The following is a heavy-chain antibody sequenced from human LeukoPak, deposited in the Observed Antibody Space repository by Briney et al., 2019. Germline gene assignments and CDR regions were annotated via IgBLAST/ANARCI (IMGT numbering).Heavy chain of an antibody. CDR2: INPNSGGT. CDR1: GYTFTGYY. J-gene: IGHJ4*02. D-gene: IGHD2-2*03. V-gene: IGHV1-2*02. Sequence: ASVKVSCKASGYTFTGYYMHWVRQAPGQGLEWMGWINPNSGGTNYAQKFQGRVTMTRDTSISTAYMELSRLRSDDTAVYNCARVAAGYCSSTSCRQFDYWGQGTLVTVSS. CDR3: ARVAAGYCSSTSCRQFDY.